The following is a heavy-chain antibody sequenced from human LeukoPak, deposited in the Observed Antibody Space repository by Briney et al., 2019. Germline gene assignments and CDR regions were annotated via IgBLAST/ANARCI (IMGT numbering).Heavy chain of an antibody. CDR2: IASDGSST. CDR3: ATFSGYYSFDY. D-gene: IGHD3-22*01. J-gene: IGHJ4*02. V-gene: IGHV3-74*01. CDR1: GFTFSSYW. Sequence: GGSLRLSCAASGFTFSSYWMNWVRHAPGKGLVWVSRIASDGSSTTYADSVKGRFTISRDNAKNSLYLQMNSLRAEDTAVYYCATFSGYYSFDYWGQGTLVTVSS.